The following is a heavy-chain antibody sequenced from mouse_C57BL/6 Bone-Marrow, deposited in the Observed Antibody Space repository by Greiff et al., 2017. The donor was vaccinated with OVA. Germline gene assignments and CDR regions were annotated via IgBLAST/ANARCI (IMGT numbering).Heavy chain of an antibody. J-gene: IGHJ3*01. CDR1: GFTFSSYG. D-gene: IGHD2-3*01. Sequence: EVKLVESGGDLVKPGGSLKLSCAASGFTFSSYGMSWVRQTPDKRLEWVATISSGGSYTYYPDSVKGRFTISRDNAKNTLYLQMSSLKSEDAAMYYCARHDGYYWFAYWGQGTLVTVSA. CDR3: ARHDGYYWFAY. V-gene: IGHV5-6*01. CDR2: ISSGGSYT.